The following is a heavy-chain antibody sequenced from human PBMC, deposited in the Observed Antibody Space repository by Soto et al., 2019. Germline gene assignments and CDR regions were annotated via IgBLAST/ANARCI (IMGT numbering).Heavy chain of an antibody. D-gene: IGHD2-8*01. V-gene: IGHV4-30-4*01. CDR3: VGRLTSIYNFFDS. CDR2: IYYSGNT. Sequence: SEPLSHTSSVSGGSISSGYYYWSWIHQPPGKGLEWIGNIYYSGNTYYNPSLKSRLIISIDTSKNLFSLKLSSVTAADTSIYYCVGRLTSIYNFFDSWGQGTQVTVSS. J-gene: IGHJ4*02. CDR1: GGSISSGYYY.